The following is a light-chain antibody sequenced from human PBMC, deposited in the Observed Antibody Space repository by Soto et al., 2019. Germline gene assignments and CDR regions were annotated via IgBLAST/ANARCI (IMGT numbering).Light chain of an antibody. Sequence: DIQMTQSPSTLSASVGDRVTITCRASQSISSWLAWYQQKPGKAPKLLIYDASSLESGVPSRFSRSGSGTEFTLTISSLQPDDFATYYCQQYNSSPGTFGQGTKVEIK. CDR1: QSISSW. J-gene: IGKJ1*01. CDR2: DAS. V-gene: IGKV1-5*01. CDR3: QQYNSSPGT.